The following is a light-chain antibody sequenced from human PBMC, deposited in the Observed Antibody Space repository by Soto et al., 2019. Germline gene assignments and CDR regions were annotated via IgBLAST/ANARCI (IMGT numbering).Light chain of an antibody. CDR1: QSVSGNF. V-gene: IGKV3-20*01. CDR2: DVS. J-gene: IGKJ3*01. CDR3: QQYGRSAPFT. Sequence: IVLTQSPGTLTLSPGERATLSCRARQSVSGNFLAWSQQKPGQAPRLLIYDVSTRATGIPDRFSGSGAGTHFARTISRLEPEDFGVYYCQQYGRSAPFTFGPGTTMDIK.